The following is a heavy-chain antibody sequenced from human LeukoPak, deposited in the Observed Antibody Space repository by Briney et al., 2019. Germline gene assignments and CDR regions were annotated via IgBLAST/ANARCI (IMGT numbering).Heavy chain of an antibody. CDR3: ARGSSTSCYWCGWFDP. J-gene: IGHJ5*02. CDR2: INPSGGNT. V-gene: IGHV1-46*01. Sequence: ASVKVSSKAYGYTLTSYYMHWVRQAPGQGLEWMGIINPSGGNTRYAQKFQGRVTMTRDTSTSTVYMELSSLRSEDTAMYYCARGSSTSCYWCGWFDPWGQGTLVTVPS. CDR1: GYTLTSYY. D-gene: IGHD2-2*01.